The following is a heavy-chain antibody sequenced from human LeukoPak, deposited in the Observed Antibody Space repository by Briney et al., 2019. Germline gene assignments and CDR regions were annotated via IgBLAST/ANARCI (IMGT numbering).Heavy chain of an antibody. CDR2: IFPFDSDT. D-gene: IGHD2-15*01. V-gene: IGHV5-51*01. CDR3: ARHRLEVDFFDY. Sequence: GESLKISCQGSGDTFATYWIAWMRQMPGKGLELMGSIFPFDSDTRYSPSFQGQVTFSADKSINTAYLQWSSLKASDTAMYYCARHRLEVDFFDYWGQGTVVTVSS. CDR1: GDTFATYW. J-gene: IGHJ4*02.